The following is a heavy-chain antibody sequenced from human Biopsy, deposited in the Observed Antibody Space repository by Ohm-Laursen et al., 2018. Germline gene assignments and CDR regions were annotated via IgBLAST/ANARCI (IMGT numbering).Heavy chain of an antibody. D-gene: IGHD3-16*01. CDR3: AKQWSYYESFTQHYRGDFDY. J-gene: IGHJ4*02. CDR2: ISYSGST. CDR1: GGSISSSY. V-gene: IGHV4-59*08. Sequence: TLSLTCPVSGGSISSSYWSWIRQPPGKGLEWIGYISYSGSTSYNPSLKSRVTISTDTSKNQLSLTLSSLTAADTAVYFCAKQWSYYESFTQHYRGDFDYWGQGTLVSVPS.